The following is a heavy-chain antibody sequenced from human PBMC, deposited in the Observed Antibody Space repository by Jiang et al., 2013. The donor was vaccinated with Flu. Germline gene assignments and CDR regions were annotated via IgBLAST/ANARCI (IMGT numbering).Heavy chain of an antibody. CDR2: ISYDGSNK. D-gene: IGHD3-22*01. CDR1: GFTFSSYA. V-gene: IGHV3-30-3*01. J-gene: IGHJ4*02. CDR3: ARDGSSGYYSYFDY. Sequence: RSLRLSCAASGFTFSSYAMHWVRQAPGKGLEWVAVISYDGSNKYYADSVKGRFTISRDNSKNTLYLQMNSLRAEDTAVYYCARDGSSGYYSYFDYWGQGTLVTVSS.